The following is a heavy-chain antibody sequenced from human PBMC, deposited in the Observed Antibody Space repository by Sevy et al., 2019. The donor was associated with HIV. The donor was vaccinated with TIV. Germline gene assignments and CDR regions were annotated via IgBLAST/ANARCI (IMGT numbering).Heavy chain of an antibody. Sequence: GGSLRLSCTASGFTFSSYWMSWVRQAPGKGLEWVANIKQDGSEKYYVDSVKGRFTISRDNAKNSLYLQMNSLRAEDTAVYYCARVMYYDFWSGFDYWGQGTLVTVSS. D-gene: IGHD3-3*01. CDR1: GFTFSSYW. CDR3: ARVMYYDFWSGFDY. V-gene: IGHV3-7*01. CDR2: IKQDGSEK. J-gene: IGHJ4*02.